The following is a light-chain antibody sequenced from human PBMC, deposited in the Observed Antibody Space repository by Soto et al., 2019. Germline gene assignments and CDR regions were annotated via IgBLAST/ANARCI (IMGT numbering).Light chain of an antibody. Sequence: DIQLTQSPSFLSASVGDRVTITCRATQGISTYLAWYQHKPGKAPKLLIYTASTLQSGVPSRFSGSGSGTXXXLTISSLQPEDFATYYCQQVKSYPLTFGGGTKVEIK. CDR3: QQVKSYPLT. CDR1: QGISTY. J-gene: IGKJ4*01. CDR2: TAS. V-gene: IGKV1-9*01.